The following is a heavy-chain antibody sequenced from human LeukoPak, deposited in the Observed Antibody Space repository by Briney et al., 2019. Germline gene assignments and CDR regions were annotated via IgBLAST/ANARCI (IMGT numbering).Heavy chain of an antibody. CDR1: GYTFTSYG. V-gene: IGHV1-18*01. CDR2: ISAYNGNT. CDR3: ARCPKQVGFAYWHFDL. J-gene: IGHJ2*01. Sequence: EASVKVSCKASGYTFTSYGISWVRQAPGQGLEWMGWISAYNGNTNYAQKLQGRVTMTTDTSTSTAYMELRSLRSDDTAVYYCARCPKQVGFAYWHFDLWGRGTLVTVSS. D-gene: IGHD1-26*01.